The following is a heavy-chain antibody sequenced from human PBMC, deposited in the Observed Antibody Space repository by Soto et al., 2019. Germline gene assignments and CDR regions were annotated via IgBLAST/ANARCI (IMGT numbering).Heavy chain of an antibody. Sequence: ASVKVSCKVSGYTLTELSMHWVRQAPGKGLEWMGGFDPEDGETIYAQKFQGRVTMTEDTSTDTAYMELSSLRSEDTDVYYCATGNYGDYYYGMDVWGQGTTVTVS. V-gene: IGHV1-24*01. CDR3: ATGNYGDYYYGMDV. CDR1: GYTLTELS. CDR2: FDPEDGET. J-gene: IGHJ6*02. D-gene: IGHD4-17*01.